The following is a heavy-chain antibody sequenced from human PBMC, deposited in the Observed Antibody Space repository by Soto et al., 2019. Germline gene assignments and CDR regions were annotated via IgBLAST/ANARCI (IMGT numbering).Heavy chain of an antibody. CDR3: ARHDPGGFDY. CDR2: ICNSVTT. CDR1: GGSISSYC. D-gene: IGHD3-10*01. J-gene: IGHJ4*02. V-gene: IGHV4-59*08. Sequence: QVQLQESGPGLVKPSETLTLTCTVYGGSISSYCCNWIRHTPGTGLEWICNICNSVTTNYNPSLNGRVTISGDTAKNQVSLKLSSVTAADTAVYYCARHDPGGFDYWGQGTLVTVSS.